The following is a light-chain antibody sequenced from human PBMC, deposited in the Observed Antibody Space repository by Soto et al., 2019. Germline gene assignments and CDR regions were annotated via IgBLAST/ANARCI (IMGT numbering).Light chain of an antibody. CDR3: QQYITFPIP. Sequence: DIQMTQSPSTLSASVGDRVTITCRASQSVSYWLAWYQQKPGKAPKSLIYKATTLGSEVPSRFSGSGSGTEFTLAISSLQPDDFANYCCQQYITFPIPFGGGTEVEIK. CDR2: KAT. V-gene: IGKV1-5*03. J-gene: IGKJ4*02. CDR1: QSVSYW.